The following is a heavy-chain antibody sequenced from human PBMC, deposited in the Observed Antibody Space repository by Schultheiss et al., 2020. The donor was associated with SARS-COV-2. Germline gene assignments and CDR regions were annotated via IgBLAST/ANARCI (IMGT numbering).Heavy chain of an antibody. J-gene: IGHJ6*03. D-gene: IGHD2-2*01. Sequence: GGSLRLSCVVSGFTFSDHYMDWVRQAPGKGLEWVSAISGSGGSTYYADSVKGRFTISRDNAKNSLYLQMNSLRAEDTAVYYCARGVIVVVPAAISRYYYMDVWGKGTTVTVSS. CDR1: GFTFSDHY. CDR3: ARGVIVVVPAAISRYYYMDV. V-gene: IGHV3-69-1*01. CDR2: ISGSGGST.